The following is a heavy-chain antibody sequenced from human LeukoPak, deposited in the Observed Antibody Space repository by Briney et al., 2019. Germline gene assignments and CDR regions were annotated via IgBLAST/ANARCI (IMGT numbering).Heavy chain of an antibody. CDR2: IYHSGST. V-gene: IGHV4-4*02. Sequence: NPSETLSLTCAVSGGSISSSNWWSWVRQPPGKGLEWIGEIYHSGSTNYNPSLKSRVTISVDTSKNQFSLKLTSVTAADTAVYYCASLTYYYASGIPYYFDYWGQGTLVTVSS. D-gene: IGHD3-10*01. CDR3: ASLTYYYASGIPYYFDY. J-gene: IGHJ4*02. CDR1: GGSISSSNW.